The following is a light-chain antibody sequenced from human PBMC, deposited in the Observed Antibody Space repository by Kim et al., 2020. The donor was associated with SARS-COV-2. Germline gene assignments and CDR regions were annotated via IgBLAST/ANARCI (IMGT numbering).Light chain of an antibody. J-gene: IGLJ3*02. CDR1: SGHSSYA. V-gene: IGLV4-69*01. Sequence: QPVLTQSPSASASLGASVKLTCTLSSGHSSYAIAWHQQQPEKGPRYLMKLNSDGSHSKGDGIPDRFSGSSSGAERYLTISSLQSEDEADYYCQTWGTGTQLVFGGGTQLTVL. CDR3: QTWGTGTQLV. CDR2: LNSDGSH.